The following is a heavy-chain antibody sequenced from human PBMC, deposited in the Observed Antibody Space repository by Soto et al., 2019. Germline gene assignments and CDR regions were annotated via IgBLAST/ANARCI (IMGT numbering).Heavy chain of an antibody. Sequence: QVQLVQSGAEVKKPGASVKVSCKASGYTFTNYGISWVRQAPGQGLEWMGWISAYNGNTNYAQTLQGRVTMTTDTSTSQAYMELRSLRSDDTAVYYCARDVYCSSTSCYLARASWWFDPWGQGTLVTVSS. CDR2: ISAYNGNT. J-gene: IGHJ5*02. D-gene: IGHD2-2*01. CDR1: GYTFTNYG. CDR3: ARDVYCSSTSCYLARASWWFDP. V-gene: IGHV1-18*01.